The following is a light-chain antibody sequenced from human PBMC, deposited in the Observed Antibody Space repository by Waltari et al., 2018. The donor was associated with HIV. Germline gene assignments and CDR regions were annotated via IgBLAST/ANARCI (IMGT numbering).Light chain of an antibody. CDR1: QNVERW. V-gene: IGKV1-5*03. Sequence: IQLTQSPSILSASVGARVTITCRASQNVERWLSWYPQRPGRAPKILIDKASTLEYGVPARFTGSGSWTNFTLTINSLQPDDFATYYCQQYNSDFYTFGLGTRLDLK. J-gene: IGKJ2*01. CDR2: KAS. CDR3: QQYNSDFYT.